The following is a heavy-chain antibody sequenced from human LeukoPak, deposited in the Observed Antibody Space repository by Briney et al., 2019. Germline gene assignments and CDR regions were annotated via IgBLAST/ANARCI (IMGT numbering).Heavy chain of an antibody. J-gene: IGHJ4*02. D-gene: IGHD6-19*01. CDR1: GFTVSSNY. Sequence: GGSLRLSCAASGFTVSSNYMSWVRQAPGKGLEWVSVIYSGGSTYYADSVKGRFTISRDNAKNSLYLQMNSLRAEDTAVYYCARVVAGTLDYWGQGTLVTVSS. CDR3: ARVVAGTLDY. CDR2: IYSGGST. V-gene: IGHV3-66*01.